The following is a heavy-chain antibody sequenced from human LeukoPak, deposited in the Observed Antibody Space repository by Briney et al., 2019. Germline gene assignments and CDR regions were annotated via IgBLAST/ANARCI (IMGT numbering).Heavy chain of an antibody. CDR1: GGSISSFY. D-gene: IGHD3-10*01. CDR2: LFYSGST. CDR3: ATVAVIRGVTYFDC. V-gene: IGHV4-59*01. Sequence: SETLSLTCTGSGGSISSFYWSWIRQPPGQGLEWIAYLFYSGSTDYNPSLESRVTISVDTSKNQSSLKLRSVTAADTAVYYCATVAVIRGVTYFDCWGQGTLVT. J-gene: IGHJ4*02.